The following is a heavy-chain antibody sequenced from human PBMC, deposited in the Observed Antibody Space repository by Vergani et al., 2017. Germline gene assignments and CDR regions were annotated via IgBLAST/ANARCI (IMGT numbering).Heavy chain of an antibody. CDR1: GYTFTSYY. CDR3: ARESVGVIAAAGTPQYYFDY. V-gene: IGHV1-46*01. CDR2: INPSGGST. Sequence: QVQLVQSGAEVKKPGASVKVSCKASGYTFTSYYMHWVRQAPGQGLEWMGIINPSGGSTSYAQKFQGRVTMTRDTSTSTVYMELSSLRSEDTAVYYCARESVGVIAAAGTPQYYFDYWGQGTLVTVSS. D-gene: IGHD6-13*01. J-gene: IGHJ4*02.